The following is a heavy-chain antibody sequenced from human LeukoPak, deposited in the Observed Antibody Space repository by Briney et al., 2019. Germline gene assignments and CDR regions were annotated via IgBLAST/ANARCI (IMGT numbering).Heavy chain of an antibody. CDR2: INHSGIT. D-gene: IGHD2-2*01. V-gene: IGHV4-34*01. Sequence: SETLSLTCAVSGGSFSGYYWIRPPPGQGLEWIGEINHSGITNYNPSLKSRVTISVDTSKNQFSLKLTSVTAADTAVYFCARGPQYCTSTTCPRWGQGTLVTVSS. J-gene: IGHJ4*02. CDR1: GGSFSGYY. CDR3: ARGPQYCTSTTCPR.